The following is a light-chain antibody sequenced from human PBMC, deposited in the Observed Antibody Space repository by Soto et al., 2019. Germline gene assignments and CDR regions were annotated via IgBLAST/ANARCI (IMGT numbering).Light chain of an antibody. CDR1: QNIYSN. CDR3: HQYHNPWA. V-gene: IGKV3D-15*01. Sequence: EIVMTQSPATLSVSPGDRATLSCRASQNIYSNVAWYQQRPGPPPSLLIYRASTRATGIPARFSRSGSGTEFTLTITRMQSDDFTVYSRHQYHNPWAFGQGTKVEIK. J-gene: IGKJ1*01. CDR2: RAS.